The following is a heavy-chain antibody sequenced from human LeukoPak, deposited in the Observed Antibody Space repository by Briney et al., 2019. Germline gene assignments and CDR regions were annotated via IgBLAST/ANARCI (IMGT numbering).Heavy chain of an antibody. D-gene: IGHD1-14*01. Sequence: GGSLRLSCAASGFTFSSYAMHWVRQAPGKGLEWVAVISYDGSNKYYADSVKGRFTISRDNSKNTLYLQMNSLRAEDTAVYYCARDQDRGAFDIWGQGTMVTVSS. CDR3: ARDQDRGAFDI. CDR2: ISYDGSNK. J-gene: IGHJ3*02. CDR1: GFTFSSYA. V-gene: IGHV3-30*04.